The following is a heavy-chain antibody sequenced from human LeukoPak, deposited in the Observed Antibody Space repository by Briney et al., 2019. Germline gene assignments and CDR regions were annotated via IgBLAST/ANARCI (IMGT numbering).Heavy chain of an antibody. CDR3: AKDIRSGGSYPDY. CDR2: ISGRDGSI. CDR1: GFTFSSYA. V-gene: IGHV3-23*01. Sequence: GGSLRLSCAASGFTFSSYAMSWARQAPGKGLEWVSSISGRDGSIYYADSVKGRFTISRDNSKNTLYLQMNSLRVEDTAIYYCAKDIRSGGSYPDYWGQGTLVTVSS. D-gene: IGHD1-26*01. J-gene: IGHJ4*02.